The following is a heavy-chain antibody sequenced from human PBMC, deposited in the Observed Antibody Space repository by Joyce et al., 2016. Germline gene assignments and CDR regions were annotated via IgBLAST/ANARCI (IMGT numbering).Heavy chain of an antibody. V-gene: IGHV3-74*01. CDR1: GFTFNRHL. Sequence: EVQLVESGGGLVQPGGSLKLSCAASGFTFNRHLMHWVRQAPGKGPVGVSRIDHDGTNSRYAGFVEGRFIISRDNAKNTLYLQLTNLRVEDTAIYYCATIFGVFVSDSFDNWGQGTLVTVSS. CDR2: IDHDGTNS. CDR3: ATIFGVFVSDSFDN. D-gene: IGHD3-3*01. J-gene: IGHJ4*02.